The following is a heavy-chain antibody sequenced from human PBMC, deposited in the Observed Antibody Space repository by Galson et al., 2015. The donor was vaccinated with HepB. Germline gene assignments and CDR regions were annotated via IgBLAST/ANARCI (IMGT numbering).Heavy chain of an antibody. CDR3: AKTNPYYYDSSGYYGSPLKHYYYYCGMDV. Sequence: SLRLSCAASGFTFSSYGMHWVRQAPGKGLEWVAFIRYDGSNKYYADSVKGRFTISRDNSKNTLYLQMNSLRAEDTAVYYCAKTNPYYYDSSGYYGSPLKHYYYYCGMDVWGQGTTVTVSS. D-gene: IGHD3-22*01. CDR2: IRYDGSNK. CDR1: GFTFSSYG. V-gene: IGHV3-30*02. J-gene: IGHJ6*02.